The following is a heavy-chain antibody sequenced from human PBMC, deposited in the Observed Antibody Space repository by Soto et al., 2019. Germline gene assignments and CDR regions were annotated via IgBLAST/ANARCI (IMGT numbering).Heavy chain of an antibody. CDR1: GFTFSSFA. Sequence: GGSLRLSCEGSGFTFSSFAMGWVRQAPGKGLEWLSSVSADGVSSFSADSVRGRFRVSRDNSKNTLFLQMRLLRVEDTAVYYCTKTRQAPVGTHFFDLWGQGTQVTGSS. CDR3: TKTRQAPVGTHFFDL. V-gene: IGHV3-23*01. CDR2: VSADGVSS. J-gene: IGHJ4*02.